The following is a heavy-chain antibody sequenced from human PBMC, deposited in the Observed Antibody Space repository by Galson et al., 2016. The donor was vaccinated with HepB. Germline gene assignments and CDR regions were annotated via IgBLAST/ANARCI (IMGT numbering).Heavy chain of an antibody. CDR3: ARETGGYDYVWGSYRKYNWFDP. J-gene: IGHJ5*02. CDR1: GFTFSTYS. V-gene: IGHV3-48*01. CDR2: ISTSSSTV. D-gene: IGHD3-16*02. Sequence: SLRLSCAASGFTFSTYSMNWVRQAPGKGLEWVSYISTSSSTVYYADSVKGRFTISRDNAKKSLYLQMNSLRAGDTAVYYCARETGGYDYVWGSYRKYNWFDPWGQGTPVTVSS.